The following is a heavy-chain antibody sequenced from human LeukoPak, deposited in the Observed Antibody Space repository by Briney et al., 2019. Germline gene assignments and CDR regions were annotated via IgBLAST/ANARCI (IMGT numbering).Heavy chain of an antibody. CDR2: ISYDGSNK. D-gene: IGHD3-10*01. V-gene: IGHV3-30*18. CDR3: AKDRHYYGSGSSEYYFDY. Sequence: PGGSLRLSCAASGFTFSSYGMHWVRQAPGKGLEWVAVISYDGSNKYYADSVKGRFTISRDNSKNTLYLQMNSLRAEDTAVYYCAKDRHYYGSGSSEYYFDYWGQGTLVTVSS. J-gene: IGHJ4*02. CDR1: GFTFSSYG.